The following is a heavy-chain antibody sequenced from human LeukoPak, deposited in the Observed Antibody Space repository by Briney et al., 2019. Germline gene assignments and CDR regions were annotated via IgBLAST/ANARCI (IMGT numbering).Heavy chain of an antibody. CDR3: GGGSGWSHEF. V-gene: IGHV3-30*03. Sequence: GGSLRLSCAASGFTFSSYGMHWVRQAPGKGLEWVAVISYDGSNKYYADSVKGRFTISRDNAKNSLYLQMNSLRVEDTAVYYCGGGSGWSHEFWGQGALVTVSS. D-gene: IGHD6-19*01. J-gene: IGHJ4*02. CDR1: GFTFSSYG. CDR2: ISYDGSNK.